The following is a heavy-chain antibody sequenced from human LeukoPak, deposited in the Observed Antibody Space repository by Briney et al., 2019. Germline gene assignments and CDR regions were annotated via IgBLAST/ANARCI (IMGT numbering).Heavy chain of an antibody. CDR2: ISYDGSNK. Sequence: PGRSLRLSCAASGFTFSSYGMHWVRQAPGKGLEWVAVISYDGSNKYYADSVKGRFTISRDNSKNTLYLQMNSLRAEDTAVYYCAKDSAAAGTVGFDYWGQGTLVTVSS. CDR3: AKDSAAAGTVGFDY. D-gene: IGHD6-13*01. J-gene: IGHJ4*02. V-gene: IGHV3-30*18. CDR1: GFTFSSYG.